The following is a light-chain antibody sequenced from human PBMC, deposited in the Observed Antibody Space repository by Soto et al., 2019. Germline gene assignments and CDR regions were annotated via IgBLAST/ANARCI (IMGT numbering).Light chain of an antibody. CDR3: QQYDSSPRT. Sequence: EIVLTQSPATLSLSPGERATLSCRASQSVSSYLAWYQQKPGQAPRLLIYGASSRATGIPDRFSGGGSGTDFSLTISRMEPEDFAVYYCQQYDSSPRTFGQGTRLEIK. J-gene: IGKJ2*01. CDR1: QSVSSY. CDR2: GAS. V-gene: IGKV3-20*01.